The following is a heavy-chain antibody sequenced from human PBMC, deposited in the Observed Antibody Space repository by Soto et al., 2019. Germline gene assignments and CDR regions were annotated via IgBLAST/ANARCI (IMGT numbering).Heavy chain of an antibody. CDR2: INYSGST. Sequence: SETLSLTCTVSGGSISSYYWSWIRQPPGKGLELIGYINYSGSTNYNPSLKSRVTISVDTSKNQFSLKLSSVTAADTAVYYCARGIVVVPAAIAYMDVWGKGTTVTVSS. V-gene: IGHV4-59*01. D-gene: IGHD2-2*02. CDR1: GGSISSYY. J-gene: IGHJ6*03. CDR3: ARGIVVVPAAIAYMDV.